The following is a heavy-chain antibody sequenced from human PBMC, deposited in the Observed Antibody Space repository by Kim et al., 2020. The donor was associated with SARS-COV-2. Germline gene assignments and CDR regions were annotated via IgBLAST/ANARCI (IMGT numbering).Heavy chain of an antibody. J-gene: IGHJ6*02. CDR2: TYYRSKWYN. CDR1: GDSVSSNSAA. D-gene: IGHD3-3*01. V-gene: IGHV6-1*01. Sequence: SQTLSLTCAISGDSVSSNSAAWNWIRQSPSRGLEWLGRTYYRSKWYNDYAVSVKSRITINPDTSKNQFSLQLNSVTPEDTAVYYCARDYDFWSGKYPGNYYYGMDVWGQGTTVTVSS. CDR3: ARDYDFWSGKYPGNYYYGMDV.